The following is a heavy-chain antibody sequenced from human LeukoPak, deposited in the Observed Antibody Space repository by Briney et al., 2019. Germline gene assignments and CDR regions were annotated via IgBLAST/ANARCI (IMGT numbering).Heavy chain of an antibody. D-gene: IGHD3-3*01. J-gene: IGHJ4*02. CDR2: ISSSGSTI. CDR1: GVTFSSNE. CDR3: YYAGY. V-gene: IGHV3-48*03. Sequence: PGGSLRLSCAACGVTFSSNELNWVRQAPGKGLEWVSYISSSGSTIYYADSVKGRFTISRDNAKNSLYLQMNSLRAEDTAIYYCYYAGYWGQGTLVTVSS.